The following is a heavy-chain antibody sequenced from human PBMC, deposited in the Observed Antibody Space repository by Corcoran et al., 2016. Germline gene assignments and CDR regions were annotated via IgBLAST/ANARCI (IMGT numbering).Heavy chain of an antibody. J-gene: IGHJ6*02. CDR3: ASGYYRPYYYYGMDV. D-gene: IGHD3-3*01. CDR2: IIPIFGTA. V-gene: IGHV1-69*01. Sequence: QVQLVQSGAEVKKPGSSVKVSCKASGSTFSSYAINWVRQAPGQGLEWMGGIIPIFGTANYEQKFQVRVTITADESTSTAYMELSSLRSEDTAVYYCASGYYRPYYYYGMDVWGQGTTVTVSS. CDR1: GSTFSSYA.